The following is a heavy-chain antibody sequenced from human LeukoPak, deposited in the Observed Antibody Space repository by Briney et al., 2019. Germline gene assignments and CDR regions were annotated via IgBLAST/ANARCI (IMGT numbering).Heavy chain of an antibody. V-gene: IGHV1-18*01. D-gene: IGHD5-18*01. J-gene: IGHJ4*02. CDR3: ARGRAVAVDTAMVPFGY. CDR1: GYTFTSYG. Sequence: ASVKVSCKASGYTFTSYGISWGRQAPGQGLEWMGCISAYNGNTNYAQKLQGRVTMTTDTSTSTAYMERRSLRSDDTAVYYCARGRAVAVDTAMVPFGYWGQGTLVTVSS. CDR2: ISAYNGNT.